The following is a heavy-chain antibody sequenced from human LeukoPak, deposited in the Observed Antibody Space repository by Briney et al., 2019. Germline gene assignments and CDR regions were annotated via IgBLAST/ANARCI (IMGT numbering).Heavy chain of an antibody. J-gene: IGHJ4*02. CDR2: ISYSGST. CDR1: GGSVGSSPYY. V-gene: IGHV4-39*01. D-gene: IGHD3-22*01. Sequence: SETLSLTCTVSGGSVGSSPYYWGWIRQSPGKGLEWIGSISYSGSTYYNPSLKSRVTISVDTSKNPFSLKLTSVTAADTAVYYCARLKLRRYYSSNGYYHFDYWGQGTLVTVSS. CDR3: ARLKLRRYYSSNGYYHFDY.